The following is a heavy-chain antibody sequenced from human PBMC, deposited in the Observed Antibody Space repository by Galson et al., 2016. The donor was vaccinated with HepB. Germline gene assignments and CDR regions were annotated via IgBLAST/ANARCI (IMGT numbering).Heavy chain of an antibody. Sequence: CAISGDSVSSNSAAWNWIRQSPLRGLEWLGRTYYRSKWYNDYAVFVKSRITSNPDTSKNPSPLQLNSVTPEDTAVYYCASDRFLSILTGFEYLDYWGQGTLVTVSS. CDR3: ASDRFLSILTGFEYLDY. CDR2: TYYRSKWYN. D-gene: IGHD3-9*01. J-gene: IGHJ4*02. V-gene: IGHV6-1*01. CDR1: GDSVSSNSAA.